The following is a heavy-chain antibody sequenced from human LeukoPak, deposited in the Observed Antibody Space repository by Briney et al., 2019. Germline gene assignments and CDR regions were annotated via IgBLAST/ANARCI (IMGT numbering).Heavy chain of an antibody. J-gene: IGHJ4*02. Sequence: GSSVKVSCKASGGTFSSYAISWVRQAAGQGLEWMGGIIPIFGTANYAQRFQGRVTITADKSTSTACMELSSLRSEDTAVYYCARGDILTGYYVMGFDYWGQGTLVTVSS. CDR2: IIPIFGTA. CDR1: GGTFSSYA. D-gene: IGHD3-9*01. V-gene: IGHV1-69*06. CDR3: ARGDILTGYYVMGFDY.